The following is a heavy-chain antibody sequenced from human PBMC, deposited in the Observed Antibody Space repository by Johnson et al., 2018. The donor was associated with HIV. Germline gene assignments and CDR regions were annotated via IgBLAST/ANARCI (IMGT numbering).Heavy chain of an antibody. J-gene: IGHJ3*02. V-gene: IGHV3-30*04. Sequence: QVQLVESGGGVVQPERSLRLSCSASAFTFSRHAMHWVRQAPGKGPEWVACISYDGSNKYYADSVKGRFTISRDNAKNSLYLQMNSLRAEDTAVYYCARGGRAHYGGNFGALDSWGQGTMVTVSS. CDR1: AFTFSRHA. CDR3: ARGGRAHYGGNFGALDS. CDR2: ISYDGSNK. D-gene: IGHD4-23*01.